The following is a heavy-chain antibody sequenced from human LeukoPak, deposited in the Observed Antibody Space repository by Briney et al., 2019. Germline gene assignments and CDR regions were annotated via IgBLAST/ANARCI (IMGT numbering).Heavy chain of an antibody. V-gene: IGHV3-74*01. CDR3: ARAPAEIGGYYPEYFRH. CDR1: GLTFSRYW. J-gene: IGHJ1*01. CDR2: IKSDGST. Sequence: GGSLRLSCAASGLTFSRYWMHWVRHAPGKGLVWVSRIKSDGSTNYADSVKGRFTISRDNAKNTVSLQMNSLRAEDTGVYYCARAPAEIGGYYPEYFRHWGQGTLVTVSS. D-gene: IGHD3-22*01.